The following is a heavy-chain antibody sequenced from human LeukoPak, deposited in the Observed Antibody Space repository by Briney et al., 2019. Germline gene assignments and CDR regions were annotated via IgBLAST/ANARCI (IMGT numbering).Heavy chain of an antibody. CDR2: IYYSGST. CDR1: GGSISSYY. V-gene: IGHV4-59*12. Sequence: PLETLSLTCTVSGGSISSYYWSWIRQPPGKGLEWIGYIYYSGSTNYNPSLKSRVTISVDTSKNQFSLKLSSVTAADTAVYYCARDSYYYGMDVWGQGTTVTVSS. CDR3: ARDSYYYGMDV. J-gene: IGHJ6*02.